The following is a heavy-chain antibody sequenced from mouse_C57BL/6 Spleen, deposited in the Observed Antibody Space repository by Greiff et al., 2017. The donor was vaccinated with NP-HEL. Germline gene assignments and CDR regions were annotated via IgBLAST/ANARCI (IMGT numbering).Heavy chain of an antibody. V-gene: IGHV1-19*01. Sequence: EVQLQQSGPVLVKPGASVKMSCKASGYTFTDYYMNWVKQSHGKSLEWIGVINPYNGGTSYNQKFKGKATLTVDKSSSTAYMELNSLTSEDAAVYYCARRVIYYDYEGYFDVWGPGTTVTVSS. CDR1: GYTFTDYY. CDR2: INPYNGGT. CDR3: ARRVIYYDYEGYFDV. D-gene: IGHD2-4*01. J-gene: IGHJ1*01.